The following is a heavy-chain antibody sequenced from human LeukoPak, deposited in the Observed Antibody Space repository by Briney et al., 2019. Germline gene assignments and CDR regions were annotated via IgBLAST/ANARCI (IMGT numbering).Heavy chain of an antibody. V-gene: IGHV4-30-2*01. J-gene: IGHJ4*02. Sequence: PSQTLSLTCTVSGGSISSGGYYWSWIRQPPGKGLEWIGYIYHSGSTYYNPSLKSRVTISVDRSKNQFSLKLSSVTAADTAVYYCARARFPDYGDYAGFDYWGQGTLVTVSS. CDR3: ARARFPDYGDYAGFDY. CDR1: GGSISSGGYY. CDR2: IYHSGST. D-gene: IGHD4-17*01.